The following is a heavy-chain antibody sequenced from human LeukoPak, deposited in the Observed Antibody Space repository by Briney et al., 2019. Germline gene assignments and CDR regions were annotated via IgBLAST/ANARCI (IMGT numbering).Heavy chain of an antibody. D-gene: IGHD3-10*01. CDR2: IYTSGST. J-gene: IGHJ4*02. CDR1: GGSISSGSYY. V-gene: IGHV4-61*02. CDR3: ARGYYYYGSGSYYPSSVYFDY. Sequence: PSETLSLTCTVSGGSISSGSYYWSWIRQPAGKGLEWIGRIYTSGSTNYNPSLKSRVTISVDTSKNQFSLKLNSVTAADTAVYYCARGYYYYGSGSYYPSSVYFDYWGQGTLVTVSS.